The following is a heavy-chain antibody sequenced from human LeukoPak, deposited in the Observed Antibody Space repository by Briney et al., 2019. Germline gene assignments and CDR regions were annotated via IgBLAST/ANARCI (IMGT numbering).Heavy chain of an antibody. CDR2: INHSGST. CDR1: GGSFSGYY. CDR3: ARGGYFYGSGSYYNEYNWFDP. Sequence: SETLSLTCAVYGGSFSGYYWSWIRQPPGKGLEWIGEINHSGSTNYNPSLKSRVTISVDTSKNQFFLKLSSVTAADTAVYYCARGGYFYGSGSYYNEYNWFDPWGQGTLVTVSS. V-gene: IGHV4-34*01. D-gene: IGHD3-10*01. J-gene: IGHJ5*02.